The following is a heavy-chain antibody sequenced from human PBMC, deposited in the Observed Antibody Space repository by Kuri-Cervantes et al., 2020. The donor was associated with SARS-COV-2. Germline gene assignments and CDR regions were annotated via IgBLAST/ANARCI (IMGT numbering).Heavy chain of an antibody. CDR1: GGSISSSSYY. D-gene: IGHD3-22*01. Sequence: SETLSLTCTVSGGSISSSSYYWSWIRQPPGKGLEWIGEINHSGSTNYNPSLKSRVTISVDTSKNQFSLKLSSVTAADTAVYYCARCRHYYDSSGDDYFDYWGQGTLVTVSS. CDR2: INHSGST. V-gene: IGHV4-39*07. J-gene: IGHJ4*02. CDR3: ARCRHYYDSSGDDYFDY.